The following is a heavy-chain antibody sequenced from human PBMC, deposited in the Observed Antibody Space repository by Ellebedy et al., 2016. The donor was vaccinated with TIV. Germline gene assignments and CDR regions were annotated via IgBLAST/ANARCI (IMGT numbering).Heavy chain of an antibody. Sequence: MPSETLSLTCSVSGGSISTYYWSWIRRTPGKGLEWIGYIYYSGSANYSPSLKSRVPISIDTSKKQFALRLNSVTAADTGVYYCATSPGSSTFDYWGQGALVTVSS. D-gene: IGHD5-12*01. CDR3: ATSPGSSTFDY. CDR1: GGSISTYY. CDR2: IYYSGSA. J-gene: IGHJ4*02. V-gene: IGHV4-59*08.